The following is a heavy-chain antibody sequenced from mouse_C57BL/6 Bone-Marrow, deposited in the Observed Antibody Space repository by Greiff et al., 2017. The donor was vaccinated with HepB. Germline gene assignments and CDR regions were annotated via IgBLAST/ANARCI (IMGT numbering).Heavy chain of an antibody. V-gene: IGHV1-72*01. D-gene: IGHD2-4*01. J-gene: IGHJ3*01. CDR3: ARGGYGMITWAWFAY. Sequence: QVQLQQPGAELVKPGASVTLSCKASGYTFTSYWMHWVKQRPGRGLEWIGRFDPNSGGTKYNEKFKSKATLTVDKPSSTAYMQLSSLTSEGSAVYYCARGGYGMITWAWFAYWGQGTLVTVSA. CDR1: GYTFTSYW. CDR2: FDPNSGGT.